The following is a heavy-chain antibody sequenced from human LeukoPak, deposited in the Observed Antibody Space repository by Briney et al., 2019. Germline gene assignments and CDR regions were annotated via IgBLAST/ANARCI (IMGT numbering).Heavy chain of an antibody. CDR1: GFTFSSYG. V-gene: IGHV3-30*02. CDR2: IRYDGSNK. CDR3: AKVSYSSSWYGTYYYYYMDV. J-gene: IGHJ6*03. Sequence: GGSLRLSCAASGFTFSSYGMYWVRQAPGNGLEWVTFIRYDGSNKYYADSVKGRFTISRDNSKNTLYLQMNSLRPEDTAVYYCAKVSYSSSWYGTYYYYYMDVWGKGTTVTVSS. D-gene: IGHD6-13*01.